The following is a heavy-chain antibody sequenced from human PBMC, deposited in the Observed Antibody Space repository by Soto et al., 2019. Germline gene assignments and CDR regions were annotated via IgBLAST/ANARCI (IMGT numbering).Heavy chain of an antibody. CDR1: GGSISSYY. V-gene: IGHV4-59*08. Sequence: WETLSLTCTVSGGSISSYYWSWIRQPPGKGLEWIGYIYYSGSTNYNPSLKSRVTISVDTSKNQFSLKLSSVTAADTAVYYCARHRRSLWSGYSNDAFDIWGQGTTVTVSS. D-gene: IGHD3-3*01. J-gene: IGHJ3*02. CDR2: IYYSGST. CDR3: ARHRRSLWSGYSNDAFDI.